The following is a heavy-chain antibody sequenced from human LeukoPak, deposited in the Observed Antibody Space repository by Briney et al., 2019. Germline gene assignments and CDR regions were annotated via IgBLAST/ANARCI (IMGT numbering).Heavy chain of an antibody. V-gene: IGHV1-2*02. CDR2: INPNSGGT. J-gene: IGHJ4*02. Sequence: ASVKVSCKASGYTFTGYYMHWVRRAPGQGLEWMGWINPNSGGTNYAQKFQGRVTMTRDTSISTAYMELSRLRSDDTAVYYCARYYYDSSGAEQLYYFDYWGQGTLVTVSS. D-gene: IGHD3-22*01. CDR1: GYTFTGYY. CDR3: ARYYYDSSGAEQLYYFDY.